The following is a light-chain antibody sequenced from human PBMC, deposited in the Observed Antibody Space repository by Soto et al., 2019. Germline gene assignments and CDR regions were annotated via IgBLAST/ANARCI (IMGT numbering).Light chain of an antibody. V-gene: IGLV1-47*01. J-gene: IGLJ2*01. CDR2: RNS. CDR3: AAWDDSLSGYVL. CDR1: SPTIGIIH. Sequence: QSVLTQPPSASGTPGRGFTFFVLENSPTIGIIHVYWNHHLPGTAPKLFIHRNSQRPSGAPDRFSGSKSGTSASLAISGLRSEDEADYYCAAWDDSLSGYVLFGGGTKVTVL.